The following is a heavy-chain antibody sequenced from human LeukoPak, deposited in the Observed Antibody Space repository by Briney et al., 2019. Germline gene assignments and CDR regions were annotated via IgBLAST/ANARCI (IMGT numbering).Heavy chain of an antibody. V-gene: IGHV4-39*01. CDR2: IYYSGST. CDR3: ARSGGYCSGGSCRIFDS. J-gene: IGHJ4*02. Sequence: SETLSLTCTVSGGSISSSSYYWGWIRQPPGKGPEWIGSIYYSGSTYYNPSLKSRVTISVDTSKNQFSLKLSSVTAADTAVYFCARSGGYCSGGSCRIFDSWGQGILVTVSS. CDR1: GGSISSSSYY. D-gene: IGHD2-15*01.